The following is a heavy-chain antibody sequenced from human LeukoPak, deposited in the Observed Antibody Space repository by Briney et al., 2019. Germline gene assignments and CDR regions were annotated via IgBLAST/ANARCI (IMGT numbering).Heavy chain of an antibody. CDR1: AFTFSSYG. Sequence: GRSLRLSCAASAFTFSSYGMHWVRQAPGKGLEWVAVISYDGSNKYYADSVKGRFTISRDNSKNTLYLQMSSLRAEDTAVYYCAKDQGWELLLYHYYGMDVWGQGTTVTVSS. D-gene: IGHD1-26*01. V-gene: IGHV3-30*18. CDR3: AKDQGWELLLYHYYGMDV. J-gene: IGHJ6*02. CDR2: ISYDGSNK.